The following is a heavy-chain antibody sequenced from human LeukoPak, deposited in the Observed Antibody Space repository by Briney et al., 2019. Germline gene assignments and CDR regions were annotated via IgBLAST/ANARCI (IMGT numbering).Heavy chain of an antibody. CDR3: ARVPGTYCSGGSCYFRTYYYYYMDV. CDR1: GGSFSGYY. V-gene: IGHV4-34*01. J-gene: IGHJ6*03. CDR2: SNHSGST. D-gene: IGHD2-15*01. Sequence: PSETLSLTCAVYGGSFSGYYWSWIRQPPGKGLEWIGESNHSGSTNYNPSLKSRVTISVDTSKNQFSLKLSSVTAADTAVYYCARVPGTYCSGGSCYFRTYYYYYMDVWGKGTTVTVSS.